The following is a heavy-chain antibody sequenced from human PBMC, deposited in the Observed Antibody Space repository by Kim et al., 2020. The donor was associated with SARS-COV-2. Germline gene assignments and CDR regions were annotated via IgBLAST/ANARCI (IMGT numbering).Heavy chain of an antibody. CDR3: ARDSYGSGSWYYFDY. Sequence: ASVKVSCKASGYTFTSYYMHWVRQAPGQGLEWMGIINPSGGSTSYAQKFQGRVTMTRDTSTSTVYMELSSLRSEDTAVYYCARDSYGSGSWYYFDYWGQGTLVTVSS. D-gene: IGHD3-10*01. CDR1: GYTFTSYY. J-gene: IGHJ4*02. CDR2: INPSGGST. V-gene: IGHV1-46*01.